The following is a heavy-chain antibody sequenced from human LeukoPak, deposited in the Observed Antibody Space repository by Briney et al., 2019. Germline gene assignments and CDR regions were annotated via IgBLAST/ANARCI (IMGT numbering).Heavy chain of an antibody. D-gene: IGHD1-26*01. V-gene: IGHV4-59*01. CDR3: ARDRSYIWFDP. J-gene: IGHJ5*02. Sequence: KASETLSLTCTVSGGSISSYYWSWIRQPPGKGLEWIGYLYYSGSTNYNPSLKSRVTISVDTSKNQFSLKLSSVTAADTAVYYCARDRSYIWFDPWGQGTLVTVSS. CDR2: LYYSGST. CDR1: GGSISSYY.